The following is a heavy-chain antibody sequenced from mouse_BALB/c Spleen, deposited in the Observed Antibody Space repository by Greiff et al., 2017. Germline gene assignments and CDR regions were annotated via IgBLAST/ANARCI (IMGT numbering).Heavy chain of an antibody. D-gene: IGHD1-2*01. V-gene: IGHV1S81*02. CDR3: TRSITTQAY. Sequence: QVQLQQPGAELVKPGASVKLSCKASGYTFTSYYMYWVKQRPGQGLEWIGGINPSNGGTNFNEKFKSKATLTVDKSSSTAYMQLSSLTSEDSAVYYCTRSITTQAYWGQGTLVTVSA. CDR2: INPSNGGT. J-gene: IGHJ3*01. CDR1: GYTFTSYY.